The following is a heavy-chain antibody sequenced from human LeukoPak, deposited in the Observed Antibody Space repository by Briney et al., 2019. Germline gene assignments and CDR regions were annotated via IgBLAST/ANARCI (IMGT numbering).Heavy chain of an antibody. Sequence: KPSETLSLTCTVSGGSISSYYWSWIRQPPGKGLEWIGYIYYSGSTNYNPSLKSRVTISVDTSKNQFSLKLSSVTAADTAVYYCARTIAVAGPFDYWGQGTLVTVSS. CDR3: ARTIAVAGPFDY. CDR2: IYYSGST. J-gene: IGHJ4*02. CDR1: GGSISSYY. D-gene: IGHD6-19*01. V-gene: IGHV4-59*01.